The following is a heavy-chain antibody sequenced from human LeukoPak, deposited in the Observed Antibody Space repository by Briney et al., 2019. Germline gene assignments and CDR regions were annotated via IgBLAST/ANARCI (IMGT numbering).Heavy chain of an antibody. V-gene: IGHV3-23*01. CDR3: ARRSQLGGFFDN. CDR2: ISGSGGST. CDR1: GFTFSSYA. J-gene: IGHJ4*02. D-gene: IGHD7-27*01. Sequence: GGSLRLSCAASGFTFSSYAMSWVRQAPGKGLEWVSAISGSGGSTYYADSVKGRFTISRDNSKNTLYLQMNSLRAEDTAVYFCARRSQLGGFFDNWGQGTLVTVSS.